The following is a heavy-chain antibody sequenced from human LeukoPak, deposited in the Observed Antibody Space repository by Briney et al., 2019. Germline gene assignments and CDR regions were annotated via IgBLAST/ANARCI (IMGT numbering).Heavy chain of an antibody. Sequence: GRSLRLSCAASGFTFSSYAMHWVRQAPGKGLEWVAVISYDGSNKYYADSVKGRFTISRDNSKNTLYLQMNSLRAEDTAVYYCARIVGAIAQNWFDPWGQGTLVTVSS. CDR2: ISYDGSNK. D-gene: IGHD1-26*01. CDR1: GFTFSSYA. CDR3: ARIVGAIAQNWFDP. J-gene: IGHJ5*02. V-gene: IGHV3-30-3*01.